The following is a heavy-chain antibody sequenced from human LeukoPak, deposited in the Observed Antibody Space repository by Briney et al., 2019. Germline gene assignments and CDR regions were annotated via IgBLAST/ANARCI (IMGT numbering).Heavy chain of an antibody. J-gene: IGHJ6*03. Sequence: ASVKVSCKASGYTFTSYYMHWVRQAAGQGLEWMGIINPSGGSTSYAQKFQGRATMTRDMSTSTVYMELSSLRSEDTAVYYCARDGYYYYYMDVWGKGTTVTVSS. CDR2: INPSGGST. V-gene: IGHV1-46*01. CDR3: ARDGYYYYYMDV. CDR1: GYTFTSYY.